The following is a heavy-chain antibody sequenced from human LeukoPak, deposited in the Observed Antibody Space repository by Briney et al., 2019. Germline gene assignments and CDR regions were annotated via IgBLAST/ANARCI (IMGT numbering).Heavy chain of an antibody. CDR1: GYTFTSYD. D-gene: IGHD1-26*01. CDR2: MNPKSGNT. V-gene: IGHV1-8*01. Sequence: GASVKVSCKASGYTFTSYDINWVRQATGQGLEWMGWMNPKSGNTGYAQKFQGRVTITRDTSISTAYMELGGLRSEDTAVYYCARVTGSIDYWGQGTLVTVSS. CDR3: ARVTGSIDY. J-gene: IGHJ4*02.